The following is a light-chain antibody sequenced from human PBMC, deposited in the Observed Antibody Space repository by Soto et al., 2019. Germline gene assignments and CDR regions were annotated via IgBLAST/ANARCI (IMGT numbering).Light chain of an antibody. CDR1: SSDVGTYNL. J-gene: IGLJ1*01. CDR2: EVS. Sequence: LTQPASVSGSPGQSITISCTGTSSDVGTYNLVSWYQQHPGKAPKLMISEVSKRPSGVSNRFSGSKSGNTASLTISGLQAEDEADYYCCSYVGSRTYVFGTGTKVTVL. V-gene: IGLV2-23*02. CDR3: CSYVGSRTYV.